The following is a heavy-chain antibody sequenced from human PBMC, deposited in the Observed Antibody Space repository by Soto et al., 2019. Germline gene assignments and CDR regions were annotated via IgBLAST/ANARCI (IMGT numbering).Heavy chain of an antibody. Sequence: EVQVVETGGDLIQPGGSLWLSCAASGFTVSSNQMSWVRQAPGKGLEWVSVIYSGGSTDYADSVKGRFTISRDNSKNTLFLQMNSLRAEDTAVYYCARGRGGTAAFDYWGQGTLVTVSS. CDR1: GFTVSSNQ. V-gene: IGHV3-53*02. D-gene: IGHD1-1*01. J-gene: IGHJ4*02. CDR3: ARGRGGTAAFDY. CDR2: IYSGGST.